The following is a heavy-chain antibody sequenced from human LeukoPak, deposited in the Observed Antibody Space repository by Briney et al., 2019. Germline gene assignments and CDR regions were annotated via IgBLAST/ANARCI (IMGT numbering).Heavy chain of an antibody. CDR3: ARCASGGSCYFLDY. D-gene: IGHD2-15*01. CDR1: GGSFSGYY. Sequence: PSETLSLTCAVYGGSFSGYYWSWIRQPPGKGLEWIGEINHSGSTNYNPSLKSRGTISVDTSKNQFSLKLSSVTAADTAVYYCARCASGGSCYFLDYWGQGTLVTVSS. CDR2: INHSGST. V-gene: IGHV4-34*01. J-gene: IGHJ4*02.